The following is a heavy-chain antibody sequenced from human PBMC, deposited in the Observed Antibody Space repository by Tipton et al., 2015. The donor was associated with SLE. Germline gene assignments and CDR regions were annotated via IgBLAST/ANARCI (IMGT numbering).Heavy chain of an antibody. V-gene: IGHV4-38-2*01. D-gene: IGHD3-10*01. Sequence: GLVKPSETLSLTCAVSGYSISSGYYWGWIRQPPGKGLEWIGSIYHSGSTYYNPSLKSRVTISVDTSKNQFSLKLSSVTAADTAVYYCARVATMVRGVTAVFDYWGQGTLVTVSS. CDR1: GYSISSGYY. CDR2: IYHSGST. CDR3: ARVATMVRGVTAVFDY. J-gene: IGHJ4*02.